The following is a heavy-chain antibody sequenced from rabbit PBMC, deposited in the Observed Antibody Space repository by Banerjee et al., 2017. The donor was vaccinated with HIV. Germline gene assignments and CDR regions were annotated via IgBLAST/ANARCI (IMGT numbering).Heavy chain of an antibody. J-gene: IGHJ4*01. CDR2: IGAGSSGIT. CDR3: ARHETGTGGWNFAL. D-gene: IGHD7-1*01. CDR1: GFSFSNGYV. V-gene: IGHV1S45*01. Sequence: QEQLEESGGDLVKPEGSLTLTCTASGFSFSNGYVMCWVRQAPGKGLEWIGCIGAGSSGITYYASWAKGRFTISKTSSTTVTLQMTSLTAADTATYFCARHETGTGGWNFALWGPGTLVTVS.